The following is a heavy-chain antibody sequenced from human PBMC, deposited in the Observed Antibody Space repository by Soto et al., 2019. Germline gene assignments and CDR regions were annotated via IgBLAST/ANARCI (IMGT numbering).Heavy chain of an antibody. V-gene: IGHV4-30-4*01. D-gene: IGHD3-16*01. CDR1: GGSISRGDYY. CDR2: IYYSGST. J-gene: IGHJ4*02. Sequence: SETLSLTCTVPGGSISRGDYYWSWIRQPPGKGLEWIGYIYYSGSTYYNPSLKSRVTISVDTSKNQLSLKLSSVTAADTAVYYCARDVRGSYFDYWGQGTLVTVSS. CDR3: ARDVRGSYFDY.